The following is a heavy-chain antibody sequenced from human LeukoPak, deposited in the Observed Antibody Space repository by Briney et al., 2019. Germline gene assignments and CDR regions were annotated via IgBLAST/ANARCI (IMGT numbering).Heavy chain of an antibody. Sequence: SETLSLTCTVSGGSISSSTYYWGWIRQPPGKGLEWIGSIYYTGSTYYNPSLKSRLALSVDTSKNQFSLKLSSVTAADTAVYYCARLFYSYGRYYFDYWGQGTLVTVSS. J-gene: IGHJ4*02. CDR1: GGSISSSTYY. V-gene: IGHV4-39*01. CDR3: ARLFYSYGRYYFDY. D-gene: IGHD5-18*01. CDR2: IYYTGST.